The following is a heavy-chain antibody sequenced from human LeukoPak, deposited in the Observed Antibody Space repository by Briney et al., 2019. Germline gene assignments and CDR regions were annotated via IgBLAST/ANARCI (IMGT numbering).Heavy chain of an antibody. V-gene: IGHV4-31*03. CDR1: GGSISSGGYY. CDR2: IYYSGST. J-gene: IGHJ5*02. CDR3: ARGEVRVGRYPRAKGFDP. D-gene: IGHD3-10*01. Sequence: SETLSLTCTVSGGSISSGGYYWSWIRQHPGKGLEWIGYIYYSGSTYYNPSLKSRVTISVDTSKNQFSLKLSSVTAADTAVYYCARGEVRVGRYPRAKGFDPWGQGTLVTVSS.